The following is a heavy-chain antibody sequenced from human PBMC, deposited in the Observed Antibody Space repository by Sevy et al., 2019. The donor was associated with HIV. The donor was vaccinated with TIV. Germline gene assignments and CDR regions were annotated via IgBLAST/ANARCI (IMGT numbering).Heavy chain of an antibody. V-gene: IGHV5-51*01. J-gene: IGHJ6*02. D-gene: IGHD3-10*01. CDR1: GYSFTEYW. CDR2: IYCGDSDT. Sequence: GESLKISCKGSGYSFTEYWIGWVRQMPEKGLEWMGVIYCGDSDTRYSPSFQGQVTISVDKSTSTAYLQWSSLKASDTAIYYCARSRGEFLPPDYFYHYGMDVWGQGTTVTVS. CDR3: ARSRGEFLPPDYFYHYGMDV.